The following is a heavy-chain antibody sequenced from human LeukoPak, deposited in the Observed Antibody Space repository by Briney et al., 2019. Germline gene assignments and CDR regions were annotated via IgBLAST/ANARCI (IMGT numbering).Heavy chain of an antibody. Sequence: SGGSLRLSCAASGFTFSDYYMSWVRQAPGKGLEWVAFIRNDGSDKYYAVSVKGRFTISRDNSKNTLYLQMNSLRAEDTALYYCAKDRAFGQFLWGNDYWGQGTLVAVSS. CDR3: AKDRAFGQFLWGNDY. CDR1: GFTFSDYY. V-gene: IGHV3-30*02. D-gene: IGHD3-10*01. J-gene: IGHJ4*02. CDR2: IRNDGSDK.